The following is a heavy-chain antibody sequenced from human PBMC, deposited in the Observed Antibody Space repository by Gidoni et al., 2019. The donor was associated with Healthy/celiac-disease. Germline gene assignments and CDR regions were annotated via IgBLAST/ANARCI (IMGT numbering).Heavy chain of an antibody. Sequence: EVQLVESGGGLVQPGGSLRLSCAASGFPFSTYEMNWVRQAPGKGLEWGSYIRSSGSTIYYADSVKGRFTISRDNAKNSLYLQMNSLRAEDTAVYYGASSQPTYDYVWGSYRHHDAFDIWGQGTMVTVSS. J-gene: IGHJ3*02. CDR3: ASSQPTYDYVWGSYRHHDAFDI. D-gene: IGHD3-16*02. CDR2: IRSSGSTI. V-gene: IGHV3-48*03. CDR1: GFPFSTYE.